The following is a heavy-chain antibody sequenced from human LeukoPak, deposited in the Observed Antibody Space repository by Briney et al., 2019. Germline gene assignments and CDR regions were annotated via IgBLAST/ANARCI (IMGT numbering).Heavy chain of an antibody. CDR3: AGIPVFGVVLHQEPV. CDR1: GYTFTSYY. V-gene: IGHV1-69*10. Sequence: SVKVSCKASGYTFTSYYLYWVRQAPGQGLEWMGVFIPVLGTANSTQNFQDRVSITVDISTHTVYMELSSLKSEDTAVYFCAGIPVFGVVLHQEPVWGKGTTVTVSS. D-gene: IGHD3-3*01. CDR2: FIPVLGTA. J-gene: IGHJ6*04.